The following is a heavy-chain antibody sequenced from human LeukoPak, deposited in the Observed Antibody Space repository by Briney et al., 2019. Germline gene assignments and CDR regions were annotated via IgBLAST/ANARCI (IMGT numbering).Heavy chain of an antibody. CDR1: GRSISSSSYY. Sequence: SETLSLTCTVSGRSISSSSYYWGWICQPPGKGLEWIGSINYRGSTYYNPSLKIRVTISVDKSKNQFTLNVNSVTAADTAVYYCARDNSYMDVWGKGTTVTVSS. D-gene: IGHD4-11*01. CDR2: INYRGST. V-gene: IGHV4-39*06. J-gene: IGHJ6*03. CDR3: ARDNSYMDV.